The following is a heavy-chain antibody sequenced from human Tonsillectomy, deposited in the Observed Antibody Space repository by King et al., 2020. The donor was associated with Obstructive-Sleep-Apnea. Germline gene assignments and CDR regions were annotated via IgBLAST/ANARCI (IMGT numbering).Heavy chain of an antibody. J-gene: IGHJ4*02. CDR3: AAYMNGNDY. Sequence: VQLVESGGGLVQPGGSLRLSCETSGFTFRSYWMTWVRQAPGKGLEWVANIKQDGSKKNYVDSVKGRFTISRDNTKNSLYLQMSNLRVEDTAVYYCAAYMNGNDYWGQGTLATVSS. CDR2: IKQDGSKK. V-gene: IGHV3-7*01. D-gene: IGHD2-21*01. CDR1: GFTFRSYW.